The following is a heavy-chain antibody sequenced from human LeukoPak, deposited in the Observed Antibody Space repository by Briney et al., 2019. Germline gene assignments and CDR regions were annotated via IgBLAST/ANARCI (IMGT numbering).Heavy chain of an antibody. J-gene: IGHJ3*02. V-gene: IGHV3-74*01. Sequence: GGSLRLSCAASGFNFTSYWLHWVRQAPGKGLVWVSRINSDGSSTHNADAVKGRFTISGDSAKNPLYLQMNSLRAEDTAVYYCARAETQIHAFDIWGRGTMVTVSS. D-gene: IGHD5-24*01. CDR3: ARAETQIHAFDI. CDR1: GFNFTSYW. CDR2: INSDGSST.